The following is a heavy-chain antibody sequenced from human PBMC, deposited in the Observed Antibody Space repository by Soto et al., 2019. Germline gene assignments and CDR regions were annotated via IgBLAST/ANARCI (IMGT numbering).Heavy chain of an antibody. V-gene: IGHV1-3*01. Sequence: ASVKVSCKTSGYMFTKSAMHWVRQAPGQRLEWMGWISGDSGNTKYSPKLQDRVTITRDTSASTAYMELSSLRSEDTALYYCARDGVAAGNINFDYWGQGTLVTVSS. D-gene: IGHD6-19*01. J-gene: IGHJ4*01. CDR2: ISGDSGNT. CDR3: ARDGVAAGNINFDY. CDR1: GYMFTKSA.